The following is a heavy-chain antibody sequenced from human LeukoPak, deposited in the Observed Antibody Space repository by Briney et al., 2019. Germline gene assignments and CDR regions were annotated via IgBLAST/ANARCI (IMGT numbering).Heavy chain of an antibody. V-gene: IGHV4-39*01. CDR1: GGSISSSSYY. J-gene: IGHJ5*02. Sequence: PSETLSLTCTVSGGSISSSSYYWGWIRQSPGKGLEWIGSICCGGSTYYNPSLKSRVTISVDTSKNHCSLRLSSVNAADTAVYYCAKHLRRRFFSKTLGFDPWGRGTLVTVSS. CDR3: AKHLRRRFFSKTLGFDP. D-gene: IGHD3-3*01. CDR2: ICCGGST.